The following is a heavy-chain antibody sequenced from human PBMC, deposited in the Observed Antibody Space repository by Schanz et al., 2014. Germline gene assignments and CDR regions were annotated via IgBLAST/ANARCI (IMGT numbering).Heavy chain of an antibody. CDR1: GFTFSSYA. J-gene: IGHJ4*02. Sequence: VQLLESGGGLVQPGGSLRLSCAASGFTFSSYAMSWVRQAPGKGLEWVAVISYDGSNKYYADSVKGRFTISRDNSKNTLYLQMNTLRAEDTAVYYCARGTDWNLHYWGQGALVTVSS. CDR3: ARGTDWNLHY. CDR2: ISYDGSNK. V-gene: IGHV3-30-3*01. D-gene: IGHD1-1*01.